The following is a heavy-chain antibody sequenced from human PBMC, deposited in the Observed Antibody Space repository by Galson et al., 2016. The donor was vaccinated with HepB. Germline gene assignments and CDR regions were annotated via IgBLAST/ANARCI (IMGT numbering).Heavy chain of an antibody. CDR3: ATSGYSAYDPFDN. Sequence: SETLSLTCTVSGASITRYYWSWIRQPPGKELEWIAYIYYTGSTSYNPSLKSRVAISVDTSKNQFSLKLSSVTAADRAVYYCATSGYSAYDPFDNWGQGTLVTVSS. D-gene: IGHD5-12*01. J-gene: IGHJ4*02. V-gene: IGHV4-59*08. CDR2: IYYTGST. CDR1: GASITRYY.